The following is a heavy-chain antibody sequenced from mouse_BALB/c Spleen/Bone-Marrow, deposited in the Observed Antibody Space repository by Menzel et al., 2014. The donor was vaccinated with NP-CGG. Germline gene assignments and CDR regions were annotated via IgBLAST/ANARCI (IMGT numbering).Heavy chain of an antibody. CDR2: IWAGGST. V-gene: IGHV2-9*02. Sequence: VKLMESGPGLVAPSQSLSITCTVSGFSLSSYGVHWVRQPPGKGLEWLGVIWAGGSTNYNSAIMYRLSISKDNSKSQVFLKMNNLQTDDTATYYCARPYYYGSYYAMDYWGQGTSVTVSS. CDR3: ARPYYYGSYYAMDY. D-gene: IGHD1-1*01. CDR1: GFSLSSYG. J-gene: IGHJ4*01.